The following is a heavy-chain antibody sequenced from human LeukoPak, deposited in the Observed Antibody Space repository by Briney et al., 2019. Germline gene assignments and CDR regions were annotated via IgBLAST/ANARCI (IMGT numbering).Heavy chain of an antibody. D-gene: IGHD3-10*01. Sequence: SETLPLTCTVSGGSISSYYWSWIRQPPGKGLEWIGYIYYSGSTNYNPSLKSRVTISVDTSKNQFSLKLSSVTAADTAVYYCARGDLWFGSPYYYGMDVWGQGTTVTVSS. CDR2: IYYSGST. V-gene: IGHV4-59*01. CDR1: GGSISSYY. J-gene: IGHJ6*02. CDR3: ARGDLWFGSPYYYGMDV.